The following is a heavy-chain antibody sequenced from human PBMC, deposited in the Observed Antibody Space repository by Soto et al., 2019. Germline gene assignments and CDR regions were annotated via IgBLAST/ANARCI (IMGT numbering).Heavy chain of an antibody. V-gene: IGHV1-18*01. J-gene: IGHJ6*02. CDR3: ARDPESYYDFWSGYFPRYYYGIDV. CDR1: GYTFTSYG. CDR2: ISAYNGNT. D-gene: IGHD3-3*01. Sequence: QVQLVQSGAEVKKPGASVKVSCKASGYTFTSYGISWVRQAPGQGLEWMGWISAYNGNTNYAQKLQGRVTMTTDTSTSTAYMELRSLRSDDTAVYYCARDPESYYDFWSGYFPRYYYGIDVWGQGTTVTVSS.